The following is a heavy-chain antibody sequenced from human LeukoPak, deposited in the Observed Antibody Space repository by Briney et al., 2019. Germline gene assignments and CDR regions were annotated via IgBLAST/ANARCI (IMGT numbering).Heavy chain of an antibody. CDR3: ARVLRWNYVEDAFDI. CDR2: ITPNSGGT. CDR1: GYTFTGYY. J-gene: IGHJ3*02. V-gene: IGHV1-2*02. Sequence: ASVKVSCKASGYTFTGYYIDWVRQAPGQGLEWMGWITPNSGGTKYGQKFQGRVTMTRDTSISTAYMELSSLRSDDTAVYYCARVLRWNYVEDAFDIWGQGTMATVSS. D-gene: IGHD1-7*01.